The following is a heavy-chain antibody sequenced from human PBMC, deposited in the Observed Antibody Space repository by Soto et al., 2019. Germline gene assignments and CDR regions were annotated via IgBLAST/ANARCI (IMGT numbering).Heavy chain of an antibody. D-gene: IGHD5-18*01. V-gene: IGHV4-59*12. CDR2: VDYSGTA. CDR3: ARADTAMTTPFDY. CDR1: GGSISNFY. Sequence: QVQLQESGPGLVKPPETLSLTCTVSGGSISNFYWSWIRQPPGKGLEWIGYVDYSGTANYNPSRKGRVSTSVDTSKNQLSLKVTSVTAADTAMYYCARADTAMTTPFDYWGQGTLVTVSS. J-gene: IGHJ4*02.